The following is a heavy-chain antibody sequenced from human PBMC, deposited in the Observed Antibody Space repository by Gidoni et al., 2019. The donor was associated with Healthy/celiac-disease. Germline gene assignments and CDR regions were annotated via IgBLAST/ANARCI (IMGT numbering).Heavy chain of an antibody. CDR1: RFTFSSYG. V-gene: IGHV3-33*01. CDR2: IWYDGSNK. CDR3: ARDMDYYGSGSYSPGFDY. D-gene: IGHD3-10*01. Sequence: QVQLVESGGGVVQPGRSLRLSCAASRFTFSSYGMHWVRQAPGKGLEWVAVIWYDGSNKYYADSVKGRFTISRDNSKNTLYLQMNSLRAEDTAVCYCARDMDYYGSGSYSPGFDYWGQGTLVTVSS. J-gene: IGHJ4*02.